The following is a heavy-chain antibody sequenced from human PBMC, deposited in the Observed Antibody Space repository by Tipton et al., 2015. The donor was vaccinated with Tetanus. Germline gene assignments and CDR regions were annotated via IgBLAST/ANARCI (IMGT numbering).Heavy chain of an antibody. V-gene: IGHV3-21*01. CDR3: ARVRVPAAKEVDY. D-gene: IGHD2-2*01. J-gene: IGHJ4*02. CDR1: GFTFSSYS. Sequence: SLRLSCAASGFTFSSYSMNWVRQAPGKGLEWVSSISSSSSYIYYADSVKGRFTISRDNAKNSLYLQMNSLRAEDTAVYYCARVRVPAAKEVDYWGQGTLVTVSS. CDR2: ISSSSSYI.